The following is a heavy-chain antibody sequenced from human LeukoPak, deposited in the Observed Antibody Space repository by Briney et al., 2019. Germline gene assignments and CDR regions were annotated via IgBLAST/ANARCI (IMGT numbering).Heavy chain of an antibody. V-gene: IGHV4-59*01. Sequence: SETLSHTCTVSGGSISSYYWSWIRQPPGRGLEWIGYIYYSGSTNYDPSLKSRVTISVDTSKNQFSLKLSSVTAADTAVYYCARANRRDYDFWSGYPNPYGMDVWGQGTTVTVSS. CDR2: IYYSGST. CDR1: GGSISSYY. CDR3: ARANRRDYDFWSGYPNPYGMDV. J-gene: IGHJ6*02. D-gene: IGHD3-3*01.